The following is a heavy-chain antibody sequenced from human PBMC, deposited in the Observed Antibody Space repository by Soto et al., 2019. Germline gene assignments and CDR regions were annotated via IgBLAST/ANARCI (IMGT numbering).Heavy chain of an antibody. D-gene: IGHD2-15*01. CDR2: IYKSTTT. V-gene: IGHV4-30-4*01. CDR3: ARGRYCLTGRCFPNWFDS. J-gene: IGHJ5*01. CDR1: GDSISTVDYF. Sequence: QVHLLESGPGLVKPSQTLSFTCSVSGDSISTVDYFWAWIRQPPGQALEYIGYIYKSTTTYYNPSFESRVAISLDTSKSQFSLTVTSVTAADTAVYFCARGRYCLTGRCFPNWFDSWGQGTLVTVSS.